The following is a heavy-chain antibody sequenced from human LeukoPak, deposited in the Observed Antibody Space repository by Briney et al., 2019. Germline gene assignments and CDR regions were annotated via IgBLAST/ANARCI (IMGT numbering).Heavy chain of an antibody. D-gene: IGHD3-22*01. V-gene: IGHV1-69*05. CDR2: ITPIFGTA. CDR3: ARGRYYYDSSGYYRRGPSDAFDI. J-gene: IGHJ3*02. CDR1: GGTFSSYA. Sequence: ASVKVSCKASGGTFSSYAISWVRQAPGQGLEWMGGITPIFGTANYAQKFQGRVTITTDESTSTAYMELSSLRSEDTAVYYCARGRYYYDSSGYYRRGPSDAFDIWGQGTMVTVSS.